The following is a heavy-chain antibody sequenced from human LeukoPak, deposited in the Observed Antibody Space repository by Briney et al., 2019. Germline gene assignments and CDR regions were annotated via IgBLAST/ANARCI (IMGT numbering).Heavy chain of an antibody. V-gene: IGHV3-11*03. J-gene: IGHJ4*02. D-gene: IGHD3-10*01. CDR1: GFSYSDYY. Sequence: PGGSLRLSCAASGFSYSDYYMSWIRQAPGKGLEWVSYTSGTGSHTIYADSVKGRFTVPRDNAKNSLYLQMNSLRAEDTAVYYCVRFRYGSGSNYFDYWGQGTLVTVSS. CDR3: VRFRYGSGSNYFDY. CDR2: TSGTGSHT.